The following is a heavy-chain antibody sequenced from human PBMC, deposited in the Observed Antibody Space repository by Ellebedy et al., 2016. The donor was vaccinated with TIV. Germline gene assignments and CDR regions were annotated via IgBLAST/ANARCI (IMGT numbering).Heavy chain of an antibody. CDR1: GGSFSGYY. CDR2: LNHSGST. V-gene: IGHV4-34*01. Sequence: SETLSLTCAVYGGSFSGYYCSWTRQLPGKVLEWIGELNHSGSTNYNPYLKSRVTISVDKSKNQFSLKLNSVTATDTAIYFCARPPPGSIFGYFDYWGQGALVTVSS. CDR3: ARPPPGSIFGYFDY. J-gene: IGHJ4*02. D-gene: IGHD3-22*01.